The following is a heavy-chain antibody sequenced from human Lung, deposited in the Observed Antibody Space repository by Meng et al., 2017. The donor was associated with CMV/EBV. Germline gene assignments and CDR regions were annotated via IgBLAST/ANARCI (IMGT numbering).Heavy chain of an antibody. J-gene: IGHJ4*02. D-gene: IGHD6-6*01. CDR1: GFTFSSYA. Sequence: SGFTFSSYAMHWVRQAPGKGLEWVAVISYDGSNKYYADSVQGRFTISRDNSKNTLYLQMNSLRAEDTAVYYCARDGEYSSLREAVDYWGQGTLVTVSS. V-gene: IGHV3-30*04. CDR2: ISYDGSNK. CDR3: ARDGEYSSLREAVDY.